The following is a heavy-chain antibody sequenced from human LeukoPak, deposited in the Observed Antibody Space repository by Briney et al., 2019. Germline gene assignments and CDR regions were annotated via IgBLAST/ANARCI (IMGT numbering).Heavy chain of an antibody. V-gene: IGHV3-33*06. Sequence: GGSLRLSCAASGFTFNSYGMHWVRQAPGKGLEWVAVIWYDGSNTYYADSVRGRFTISRDNSKNTLYLRINNLRAEDTAVYHCAKPVGAPVRGWFDPWGQGTLVTVSS. CDR2: IWYDGSNT. J-gene: IGHJ5*02. CDR1: GFTFNSYG. CDR3: AKPVGAPVRGWFDP. D-gene: IGHD1-26*01.